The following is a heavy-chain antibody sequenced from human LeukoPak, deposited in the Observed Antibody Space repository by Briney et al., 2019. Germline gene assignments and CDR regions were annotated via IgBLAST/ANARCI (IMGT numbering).Heavy chain of an antibody. J-gene: IGHJ4*02. CDR2: IYYSGST. V-gene: IGHV4-39*01. D-gene: IGHD3-3*01. CDR3: ACHRITIFADY. Sequence: SETLSLTCTVSGGSISSSSYYWGWIRQPPGKGLEWIGSIYYSGSTYYNPSLKSRVTISVDTSKNQFSLKLSSVTAADTAVYYCACHRITIFADYWGQGTLVTVSS. CDR1: GGSISSSSYY.